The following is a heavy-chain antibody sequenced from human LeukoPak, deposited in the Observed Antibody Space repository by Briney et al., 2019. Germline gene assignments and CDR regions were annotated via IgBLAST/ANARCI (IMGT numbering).Heavy chain of an antibody. D-gene: IGHD4-17*01. CDR3: ARGVGYGDYDSWFDP. CDR1: GYTFTSYD. CDR2: MNPNSGNT. V-gene: IGHV1-8*01. J-gene: IGHJ5*02. Sequence: ASVKVSCKASGYTFTSYDINWVRLAPGQGLEWMGWMNPNSGNTGYAQKFQGRVTMTRNTSISTAYMELSSLRSEDTAVYYCARGVGYGDYDSWFDPRGQGTLVTVSS.